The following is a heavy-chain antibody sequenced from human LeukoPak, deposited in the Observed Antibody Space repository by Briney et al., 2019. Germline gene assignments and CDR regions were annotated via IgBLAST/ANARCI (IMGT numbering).Heavy chain of an antibody. CDR3: ARDKSSSWYYYYYYGMDV. CDR2: INAGNGNT. Sequence: GASVKVSCKASGYTFTSYAMHWVRQAPGQRLEWMGWINAGNGNTKYSQKFQGRVTITRDTSASTAYMELSSLRSEDTAVYYCARDKSSSWYYYYYYGMDVWGQGTTVTVSS. CDR1: GYTFTSYA. V-gene: IGHV1-3*01. J-gene: IGHJ6*02. D-gene: IGHD6-13*01.